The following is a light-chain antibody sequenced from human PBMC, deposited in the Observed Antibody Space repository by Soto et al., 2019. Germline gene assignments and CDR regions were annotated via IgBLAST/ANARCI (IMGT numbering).Light chain of an antibody. Sequence: LTLKTGTLSLSPGERAALSCRASQSISSSLAWYQQKPGLAPTLLISDASNRASGVPDRFTGGGSGTDFSLTIRRLEPEDFALYYCQQYVGSPITFGQGTRLEIK. J-gene: IGKJ5*01. CDR1: QSISSS. CDR3: QQYVGSPIT. CDR2: DAS. V-gene: IGKV3-20*01.